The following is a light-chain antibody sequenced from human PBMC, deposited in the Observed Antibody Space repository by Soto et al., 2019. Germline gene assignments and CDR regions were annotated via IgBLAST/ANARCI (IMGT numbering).Light chain of an antibody. CDR3: QQYNSYPYT. Sequence: DIQMTQSPSTLSASVGDRVTITCRASQSISSWLAWYQQKPGKAPKLLIYKAFSLESGVPSRFSVSGSGTEFSLTISSLQPDDFATYYCQQYNSYPYTFGQGTKLEIK. V-gene: IGKV1-5*03. CDR1: QSISSW. J-gene: IGKJ2*01. CDR2: KAF.